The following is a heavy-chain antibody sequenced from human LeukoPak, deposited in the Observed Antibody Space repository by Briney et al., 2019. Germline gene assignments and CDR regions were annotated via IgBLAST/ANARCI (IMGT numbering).Heavy chain of an antibody. CDR1: GYTFINHW. J-gene: IGHJ5*02. D-gene: IGHD1-26*01. CDR2: INPTGTTT. CDR3: ARDNSVGDIAWWFDP. Sequence: ASVKVSCKASGYTFINHWMHWVRQAPGQGLEWVGLINPTGTTTLYAQKFQGRITLTRDMSATTDYMELSSLTSEDTAVYYCARDNSVGDIAWWFDPWGQGTLVTVSS. V-gene: IGHV1-46*01.